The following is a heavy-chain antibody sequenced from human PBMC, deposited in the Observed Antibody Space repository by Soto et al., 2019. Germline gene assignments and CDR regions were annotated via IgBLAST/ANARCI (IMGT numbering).Heavy chain of an antibody. CDR3: AGISTWNQLDY. Sequence: GGSLRLSCAASGFTFSDYYMSWIRQAPGKGLEWVSYISRSGTTIFYADSVKGRFTISRDNAKASLYLQMNSLRAEDTAVYYCAGISTWNQLDYWGQGTLVTVSS. CDR1: GFTFSDYY. CDR2: ISRSGTTI. J-gene: IGHJ4*02. D-gene: IGHD6-13*01. V-gene: IGHV3-11*01.